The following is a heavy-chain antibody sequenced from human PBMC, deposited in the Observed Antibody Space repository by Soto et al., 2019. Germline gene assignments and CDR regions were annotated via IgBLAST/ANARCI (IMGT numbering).Heavy chain of an antibody. CDR1: AFIFGHHC. V-gene: IGHV3-23*01. CDR3: VSWVSAHFDF. Sequence: GSLRLPCGASAFIFGHHCMTWGRQAPGRELEWVSTINANAVDTHYADSVKGRFTISRDNSKRTLSLQMNSLRAEDTAIYYCVSWVSAHFDFWGPGTEVTVSS. D-gene: IGHD2-8*01. CDR2: INANAVDT. J-gene: IGHJ4*02.